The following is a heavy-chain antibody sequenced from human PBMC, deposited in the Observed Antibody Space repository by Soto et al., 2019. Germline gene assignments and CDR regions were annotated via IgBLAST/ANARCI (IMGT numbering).Heavy chain of an antibody. CDR3: ARGRSVAQGLDY. J-gene: IGHJ4*02. CDR1: GGSISSGGYY. CDR2: VYYSGST. Sequence: QVQLQESGPGLVKPSQTLSLTCTVSGGSISSGGYYWSWIRQHPGKGLEWIGYVYYSGSTYYNPSLKSRVTISVDTSKTQFSLTLSSVTAADTAVYYCARGRSVAQGLDYWGQGTLVTVSS. V-gene: IGHV4-31*03.